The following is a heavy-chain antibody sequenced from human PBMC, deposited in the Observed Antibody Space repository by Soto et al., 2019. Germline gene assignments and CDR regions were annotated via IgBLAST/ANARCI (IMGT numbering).Heavy chain of an antibody. D-gene: IGHD6-6*01. Sequence: LSCAASGFTFSSYSLNWVRQAPGKGLEWVSSISGGGRDIKYGDSVKGRFIISRDNAMDSLHLQMYSLRADDTAIYFCATSLAVQLGYYGMDVWGPGTTVTVSS. J-gene: IGHJ6*02. CDR1: GFTFSSYS. CDR3: ATSLAVQLGYYGMDV. CDR2: ISGGGRDI. V-gene: IGHV3-21*01.